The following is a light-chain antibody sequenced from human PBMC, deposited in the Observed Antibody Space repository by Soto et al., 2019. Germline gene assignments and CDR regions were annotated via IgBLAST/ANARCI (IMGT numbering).Light chain of an antibody. V-gene: IGKV3-20*01. Sequence: EIVLTQSPGTLSLSPGERATLSCRASQSVSSNYLAWYQQKPGQTPRLLIYGASSRATGIPDRFSGSGSGTDLTLTISRMEPEDFAVFYCQQYGSSPWTFGQGTKLEIK. CDR1: QSVSSNY. CDR2: GAS. J-gene: IGKJ1*01. CDR3: QQYGSSPWT.